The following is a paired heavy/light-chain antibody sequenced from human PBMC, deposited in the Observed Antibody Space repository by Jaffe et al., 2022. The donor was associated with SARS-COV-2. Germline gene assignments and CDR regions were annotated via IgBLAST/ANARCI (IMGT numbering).Light chain of an antibody. CDR1: QSVLYNSNNKNS. V-gene: IGKV4-1*01. Sequence: DIVMTQSPDSLAVSLGERATINCRSSQSVLYNSNNKNSLAWYQQRPGQPPNLLISWASTRESGVPDRFSGSGSGTDFTLTISSLQAEDVAVYYCQQYYSPPPTFGGGTKVEIK. CDR2: WAS. J-gene: IGKJ4*01. CDR3: QQYYSPPPT.
Heavy chain of an antibody. CDR3: TTGLVFDI. CDR1: GFTFSNAW. J-gene: IGHJ3*02. D-gene: IGHD3-16*01. Sequence: EVQLVESGGGLVKPGGSLRLSCVGSGFTFSNAWLSWVRQAPGKGLEWVARIKSKANGGTIDYAAPVKGRFTISRDDSKNTVYLQMNSLKTEDTAVYYCTTGLVFDIWGQGTMVTVSS. CDR2: IKSKANGGTI. V-gene: IGHV3-15*01.